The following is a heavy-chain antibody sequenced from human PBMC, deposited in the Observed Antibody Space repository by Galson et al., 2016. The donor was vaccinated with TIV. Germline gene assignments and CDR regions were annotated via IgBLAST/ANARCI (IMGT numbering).Heavy chain of an antibody. CDR3: ARDVAFAWFGDFFGGMDV. D-gene: IGHD3-10*01. Sequence: SVKVSCKASGYTFTSFDISWIRQAPGRGLEWMGWMSPSNGNTGYAQKFRGRITMTRHPSTTTVYMELSGLTSEDTAVYYCARDVAFAWFGDFFGGMDVWGQGTTVTVSS. CDR1: GYTFTSFD. J-gene: IGHJ6*02. V-gene: IGHV1-8*01. CDR2: MSPSNGNT.